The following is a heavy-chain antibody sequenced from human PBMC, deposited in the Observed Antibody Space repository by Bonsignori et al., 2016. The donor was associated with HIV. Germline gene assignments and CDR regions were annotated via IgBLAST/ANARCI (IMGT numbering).Heavy chain of an antibody. D-gene: IGHD3-22*01. CDR3: ARGTVVPPVVPFDY. V-gene: IGHV4-34*01. CDR2: INHSGST. J-gene: IGHJ4*02. CDR1: GGSFSGYY. Sequence: SQTLSLTCAVYGGSFSGYYWSWIRQPPGKGLEWIGEINHSGSTNYNPSLKSRVTISVDTSKNQFSLKLSSVTAADTAVYYCARGTVVPPVVPFDYWGQGTLVTVSS.